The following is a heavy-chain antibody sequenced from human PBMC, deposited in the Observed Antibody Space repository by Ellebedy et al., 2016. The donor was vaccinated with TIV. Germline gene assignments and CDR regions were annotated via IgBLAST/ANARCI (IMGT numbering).Heavy chain of an antibody. J-gene: IGHJ4*02. CDR3: ARGISGSYSPRFDY. CDR1: GYTFTTYY. V-gene: IGHV1-46*01. Sequence: ASVKVSCKASGYTFTTYYMHWVRQAPGQGLEWMGIINPRGGSTTCAQKFQGRVTMTRDTSTSTVYMELISLRSEDTAVYYCARGISGSYSPRFDYWGLGTLVTVSS. CDR2: INPRGGST. D-gene: IGHD1-26*01.